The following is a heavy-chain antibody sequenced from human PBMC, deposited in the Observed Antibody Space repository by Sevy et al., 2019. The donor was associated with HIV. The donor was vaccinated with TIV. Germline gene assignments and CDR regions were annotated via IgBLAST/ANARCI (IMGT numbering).Heavy chain of an antibody. CDR2: ISSSGSTI. CDR3: ARSFDSSSFKGETYYYGMDV. J-gene: IGHJ6*02. CDR1: GFTFSSYE. D-gene: IGHD6-13*01. Sequence: GGSLRLSCAASGFTFSSYEMNWVRQAPGKGLGGVSYISSSGSTIYYPGSVKGRFTISGDNAKNSLYLQMNNLRAEDTAVYYCARSFDSSSFKGETYYYGMDVWGQGTTVTVSS. V-gene: IGHV3-48*03.